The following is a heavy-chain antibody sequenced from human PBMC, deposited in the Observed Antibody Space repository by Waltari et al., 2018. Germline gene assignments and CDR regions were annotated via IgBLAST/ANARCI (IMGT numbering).Heavy chain of an antibody. Sequence: QVQLVQSGAEVKKPGASVKVSCKTSGYTFTSYDINWVRQATGQGLEWMGWMNPNSGNTGYAQKFQGRVTMTRTTSISTAYMELSSLRSEDTAVYYCASPLGELHPLNYWGQGTLVTVSS. CDR3: ASPLGELHPLNY. CDR2: MNPNSGNT. CDR1: GYTFTSYD. D-gene: IGHD1-26*01. J-gene: IGHJ4*02. V-gene: IGHV1-8*01.